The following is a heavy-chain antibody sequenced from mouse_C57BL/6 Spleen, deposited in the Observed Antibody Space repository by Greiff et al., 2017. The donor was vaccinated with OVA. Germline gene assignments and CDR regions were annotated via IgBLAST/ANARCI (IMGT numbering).Heavy chain of an antibody. CDR2: INPYNGGT. CDR1: GYTFTDYY. CDR3: ARRAGYYAYYFDY. J-gene: IGHJ2*01. V-gene: IGHV1-19*01. Sequence: EVKLQESGPVLVKPGASVKMSCKASGYTFTDYYMNWVKQSHGKSLEWIGVINPYNGGTSYNQKFKGKATLTVDKSSSTAYMELNSLTSEDSAVYYCARRAGYYAYYFDYWGQGTTLTVSS. D-gene: IGHD2-3*01.